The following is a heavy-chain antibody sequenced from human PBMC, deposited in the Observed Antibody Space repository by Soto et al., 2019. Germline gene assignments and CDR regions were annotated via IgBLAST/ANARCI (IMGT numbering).Heavy chain of an antibody. V-gene: IGHV1-2*02. Sequence: GSVKVSCKASGYSVSDYFIQWVRQAPGQGLEWVAWINPKSAATNYAKKFQGRVSLTWDTSFSTAYMELTRLRPDDTAVYYCARIKWGLDYYNGMDVWGQGTTVTVS. CDR3: ARIKWGLDYYNGMDV. J-gene: IGHJ6*02. D-gene: IGHD1-26*01. CDR1: GYSVSDYF. CDR2: INPKSAAT.